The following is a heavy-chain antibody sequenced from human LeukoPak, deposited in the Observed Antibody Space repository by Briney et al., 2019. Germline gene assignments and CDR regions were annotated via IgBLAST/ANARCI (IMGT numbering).Heavy chain of an antibody. CDR2: IRYDGSNS. Sequence: GGSLRLSCVGSRFSFSSYGMHWVRQAPGEGLEWVAFIRYDGSNSYYIDSVKGRFTISRDNSKNTLYLQMNSLRAEDTAVYYCARDLRNWNAFDIWGQGTMVTVSS. CDR1: RFSFSSYG. CDR3: ARDLRNWNAFDI. D-gene: IGHD1-1*01. J-gene: IGHJ3*02. V-gene: IGHV3-30*02.